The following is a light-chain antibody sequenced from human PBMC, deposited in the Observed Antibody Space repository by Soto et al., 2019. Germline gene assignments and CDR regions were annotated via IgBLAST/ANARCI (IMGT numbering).Light chain of an antibody. CDR3: ASWDASLRV. Sequence: QSVLTQPPSASGSPGQSVTISCTGTSSDVGGYQYVSWYQQYPGKAPKLMIYAVNKRPSGVPDRFSGSRSGNTASLAISGLRSEDEADYYCASWDASLRVFGTGTKVTVL. CDR1: SSDVGGYQY. V-gene: IGLV2-8*01. CDR2: AVN. J-gene: IGLJ1*01.